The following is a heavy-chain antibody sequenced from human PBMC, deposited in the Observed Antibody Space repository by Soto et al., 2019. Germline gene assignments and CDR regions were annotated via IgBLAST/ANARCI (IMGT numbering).Heavy chain of an antibody. CDR2: IIPIFGTA. J-gene: IGHJ6*02. CDR3: ARVRERPYYYYGMDV. Sequence: QVQLVQSGAEVKKPGSSVKVSCKASGGTFSSYAISWVRQAPGQGLEWMGGIIPIFGTANYAQKFQGRITITAEESTSTAYMELSSLRSEDTAVYFCARVRERPYYYYGMDVWGQGTTVTVSS. CDR1: GGTFSSYA. V-gene: IGHV1-69*01. D-gene: IGHD1-1*01.